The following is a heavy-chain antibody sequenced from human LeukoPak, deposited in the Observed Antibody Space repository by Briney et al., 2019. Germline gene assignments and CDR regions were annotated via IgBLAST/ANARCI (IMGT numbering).Heavy chain of an antibody. CDR2: ISGDGGST. Sequence: GGSLRLSCAASGFTFDDYAMHWVRQAPGKGLEWVSLISGDGGSTYYADSVKGRFTISRDNSKNSLYLQMNSLRTEDTALYYCAKDRLRQYYYDSSGYYYYYYYYMDVWGKGTTVTVSS. D-gene: IGHD3-22*01. J-gene: IGHJ6*03. CDR3: AKDRLRQYYYDSSGYYYYYYYYMDV. CDR1: GFTFDDYA. V-gene: IGHV3-43*02.